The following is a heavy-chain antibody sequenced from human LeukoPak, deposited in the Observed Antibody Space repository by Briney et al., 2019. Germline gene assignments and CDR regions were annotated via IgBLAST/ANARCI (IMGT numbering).Heavy chain of an antibody. CDR1: GGSISSGGYY. D-gene: IGHD5-18*01. J-gene: IGHJ6*03. CDR2: IYYSGST. V-gene: IGHV4-31*03. CDR3: ERDRVDTAAMDV. Sequence: SETLSLTCTVSGGSISSGGYYWSWIRQHPGKGLEWIGYIYYSGSTYYNPSLKSRVTISVETSKNQFSLKLSSVTAADTAVYYCERDRVDTAAMDVWGKGTTVNVSS.